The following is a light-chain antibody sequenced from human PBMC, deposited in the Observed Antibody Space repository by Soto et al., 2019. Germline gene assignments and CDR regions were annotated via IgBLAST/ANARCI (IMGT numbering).Light chain of an antibody. V-gene: IGKV3-15*01. Sequence: EIVMTQSPATLSLSPGERATLSCRASQSVNSNLAWYQHKPGQAPRLLIYGASTRATGIPARFSGSGSGTEFTLTISSLQSEDFALYYCQQYNIWPPIFTFGPGTKVDIK. CDR3: QQYNIWPPIFT. J-gene: IGKJ3*01. CDR1: QSVNSN. CDR2: GAS.